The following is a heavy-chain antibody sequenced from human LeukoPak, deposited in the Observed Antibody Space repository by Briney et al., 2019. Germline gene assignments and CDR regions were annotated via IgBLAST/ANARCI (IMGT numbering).Heavy chain of an antibody. J-gene: IGHJ6*02. V-gene: IGHV3-66*01. Sequence: GGSLILSCAASGFTVSSNYMIWVRQAAGRGLEWFSVIYSGGSRYYADFVKGRVSISSYSSNNKQSLQINSLRAEDTGVYYCAREGPSVGATYYYYYGMDVWGQGTTVTVSS. CDR2: IYSGGSR. CDR1: GFTVSSNY. CDR3: AREGPSVGATYYYYYGMDV. D-gene: IGHD1-26*01.